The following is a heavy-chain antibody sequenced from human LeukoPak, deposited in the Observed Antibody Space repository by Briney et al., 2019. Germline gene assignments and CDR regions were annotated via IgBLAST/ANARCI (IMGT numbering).Heavy chain of an antibody. V-gene: IGHV1-18*01. CDR3: ARGPIAAAGDY. D-gene: IGHD6-13*01. CDR2: INANNGDT. Sequence: GASVKVSCKASGYTFTNYGITWVRQAPGQGLEWMGWINANNGDTNYAQNRQGRVTMTRDTSTSTAYMEVRSLRSDDTAVYYCARGPIAAAGDYWGQGTLVTVSS. J-gene: IGHJ4*02. CDR1: GYTFTNYG.